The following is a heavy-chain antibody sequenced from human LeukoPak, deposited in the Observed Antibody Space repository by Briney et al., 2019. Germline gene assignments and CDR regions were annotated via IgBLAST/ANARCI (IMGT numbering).Heavy chain of an antibody. CDR3: ARVVLYHFDY. J-gene: IGHJ4*02. CDR2: INPNSGGT. V-gene: IGHV1-2*02. CDR1: GYTFTGYY. D-gene: IGHD2-2*01. Sequence: VASVKVSCKASGYTFTGYYMHWVRQAPGQGLEWMGWINPNSGGTNYAQRFQGRVTMTRDTSISTAYMELSRLRSDDTAVYYCARVVLYHFDYWGQGTLVTVSS.